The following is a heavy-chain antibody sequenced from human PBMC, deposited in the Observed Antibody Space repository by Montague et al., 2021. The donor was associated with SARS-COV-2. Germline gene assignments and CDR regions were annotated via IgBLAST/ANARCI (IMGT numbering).Heavy chain of an antibody. D-gene: IGHD1-1*01. J-gene: IGHJ6*02. V-gene: IGHV4-59*01. Sequence: SETLSLTCTVSGGSISTYYWNWIRQPPGKGLEWIGYIYYNGYTAXXPSLKSRATISVDTSKNQFSLKLTSVTAADTAVYYCARDRETTTDKFYGMDVWGQGTTVTVSS. CDR2: IYYNGYT. CDR3: ARDRETTTDKFYGMDV. CDR1: GGSISTYY.